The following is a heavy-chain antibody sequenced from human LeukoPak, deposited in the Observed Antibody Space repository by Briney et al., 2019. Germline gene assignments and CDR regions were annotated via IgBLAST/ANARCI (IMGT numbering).Heavy chain of an antibody. D-gene: IGHD3-10*01. Sequence: ASVKVSCKASGYTFTGYYMHWVRQAPGQGLEWMGWINPNSGGTNYAQKFQGRVTMTRDTSISTAYMELSRLRSDDTAVYYCAREYYGSGSYYTWFGPWGQGTLVTVSS. V-gene: IGHV1-2*02. J-gene: IGHJ5*02. CDR2: INPNSGGT. CDR1: GYTFTGYY. CDR3: AREYYGSGSYYTWFGP.